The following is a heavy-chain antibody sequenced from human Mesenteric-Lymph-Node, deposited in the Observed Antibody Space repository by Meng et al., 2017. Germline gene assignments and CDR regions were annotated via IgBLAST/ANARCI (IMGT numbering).Heavy chain of an antibody. CDR2: IFGGGST. D-gene: IGHD5/OR15-5a*01. J-gene: IGHJ4*02. V-gene: IGHV3-66*02. CDR1: GFTVSSNY. CDR3: ARNLMDIESY. Sequence: GESLKISCAASGFTVSSNYMSWVRQAPGKGLEWVSVIFGGGSTHYADSVKGRFTISRDNSKNTLYLQMNSLRVEDTAVYYCARNLMDIESYWGQGTLVTVSS.